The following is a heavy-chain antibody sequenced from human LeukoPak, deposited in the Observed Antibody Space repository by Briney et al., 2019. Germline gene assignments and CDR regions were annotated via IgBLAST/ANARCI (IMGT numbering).Heavy chain of an antibody. J-gene: IGHJ6*03. D-gene: IGHD6-13*01. Sequence: QTGGSLRLSCAASGFTFANYAMTWVRQAPGKGLEWVSTINPSGESINFADSVRGRFTISRDNSKNTLYLQMNSLRDEDTAVYKCAKDRDGSTWYLLNYRDGWGKGTTVTVSS. CDR2: INPSGESI. CDR3: AKDRDGSTWYLLNYRDG. V-gene: IGHV3-23*01. CDR1: GFTFANYA.